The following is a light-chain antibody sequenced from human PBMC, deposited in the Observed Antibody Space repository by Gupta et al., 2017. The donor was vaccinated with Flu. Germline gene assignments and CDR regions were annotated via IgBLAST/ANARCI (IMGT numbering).Light chain of an antibody. CDR3: QQNHNWPPST. CDR1: QSVRSS. CDR2: GAS. Sequence: ETVMTQSPATLSVSSGERVTLSCRASQSVRSSLAWYKQKPGQAPRLLIYGASTRDTGIPARFGGGGFGKQFTLTISSRQSEDFGVYYCQQNHNWPPSTFGQGTKLDIK. V-gene: IGKV3-15*01. J-gene: IGKJ2*01.